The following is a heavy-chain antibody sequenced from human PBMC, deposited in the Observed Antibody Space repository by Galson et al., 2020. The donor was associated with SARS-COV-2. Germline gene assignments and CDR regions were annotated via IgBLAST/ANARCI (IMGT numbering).Heavy chain of an antibody. Sequence: SLTLPPPGTAAGYSDSTTNYWRWVRLPPRRVLAYTVSPYPTGTTHYNPALRSRVTITVDTSKNQFSLRLDSVTAADTALYYCSRQGVNMIVLVTVPGWYFELWGRGTLVTVSS. CDR1: GYSDSTTNY. J-gene: IGHJ2*01. CDR3: SRQGVNMIVLVTVPGWYFEL. V-gene: IGHV4-38-2*02. CDR2: PYPTGTT. D-gene: IGHD3-22*01.